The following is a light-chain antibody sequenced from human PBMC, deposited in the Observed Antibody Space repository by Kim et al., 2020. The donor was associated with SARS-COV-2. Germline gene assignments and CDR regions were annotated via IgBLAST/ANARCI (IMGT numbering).Light chain of an antibody. V-gene: IGLV3-1*01. J-gene: IGLJ2*01. CDR3: QAWVSSTAV. CDR1: KLGDTY. Sequence: SVSRGQTASITCSGDKLGDTYACWYQRKPGKSPGLGINQDSKRPSGIPERFAGSNSGHTATLTTGGTQAMDEADYYCQAWVSSTAVFGGGTQLTVL. CDR2: QDS.